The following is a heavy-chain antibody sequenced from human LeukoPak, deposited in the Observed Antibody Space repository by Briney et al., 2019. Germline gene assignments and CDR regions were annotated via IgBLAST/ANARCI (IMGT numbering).Heavy chain of an antibody. CDR3: ARTDSYSSSWALPYNWFDP. CDR1: GYTFTSYG. CDR2: ISAYNGNT. V-gene: IGHV1-18*01. D-gene: IGHD6-13*01. Sequence: ASVKVSCKASGYTFTSYGISWVRQAPGQGLEWMGWISAYNGNTNYAQKPQGRVTMTTDTSTSTAYMELRSLRSDDTAVYYCARTDSYSSSWALPYNWFDPWGQGTLVTVSS. J-gene: IGHJ5*02.